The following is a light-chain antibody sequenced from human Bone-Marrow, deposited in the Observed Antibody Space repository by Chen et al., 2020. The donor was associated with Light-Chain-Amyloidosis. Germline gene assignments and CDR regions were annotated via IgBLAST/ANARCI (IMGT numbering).Light chain of an antibody. J-gene: IGLJ3*02. CDR1: SASVSTYYS. CDR3: ALYVGRGIWL. Sequence: QTLVTQEPSFSVSPGWTVTLTCGLNSASVSTYYSPSWYQQTPGQAPRTLIYSTNARSSGVPDRFSGSILENKAALTITGAQADDECDYYCALYVGRGIWLFGGGTRLTVL. V-gene: IGLV8-61*01. CDR2: STN.